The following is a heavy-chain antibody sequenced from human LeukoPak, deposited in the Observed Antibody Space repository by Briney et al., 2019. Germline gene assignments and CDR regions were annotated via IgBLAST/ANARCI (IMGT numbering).Heavy chain of an antibody. V-gene: IGHV3-48*03. CDR2: ISSSGCTI. J-gene: IGHJ4*02. Sequence: PGGSLRLSCAASGFTFNNYEMNWVRQAPGKGLEWVSFISSSGCTIYYADSVKGRFTISRDNAKNSLYLQMNSLRAEDTAVYYCARDLDIEVATGGYWGQGTLVTVSS. D-gene: IGHD6-19*01. CDR3: ARDLDIEVATGGY. CDR1: GFTFNNYE.